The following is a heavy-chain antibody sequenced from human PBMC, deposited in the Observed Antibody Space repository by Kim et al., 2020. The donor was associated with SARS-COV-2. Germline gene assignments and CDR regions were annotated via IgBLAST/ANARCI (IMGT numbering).Heavy chain of an antibody. D-gene: IGHD6-19*01. V-gene: IGHV3-48*02. J-gene: IGHJ6*02. CDR3: ASYLDRIAVAGTGYYYYGMDV. Sequence: GGSLRLSCAASGFTFSSYSMNWVRQAPGKGLEWVSYISSSSSTIYYADSVKGRFTISRDNAKNSLYLQMNSLRDEDTAVYYCASYLDRIAVAGTGYYYYGMDVWGQGTTVTVSS. CDR2: ISSSSSTI. CDR1: GFTFSSYS.